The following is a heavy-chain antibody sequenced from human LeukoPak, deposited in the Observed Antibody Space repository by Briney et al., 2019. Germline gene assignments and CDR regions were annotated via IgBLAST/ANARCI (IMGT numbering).Heavy chain of an antibody. V-gene: IGHV3-21*01. D-gene: IGHD5-18*01. CDR1: GFTFTRNS. CDR3: ARGDGYSYGLHDAFDI. J-gene: IGHJ3*02. Sequence: GGSLRLSCVVSGFTFTRNSMNWVRQVPGKGLEWVSSISSCSTDMYYADSVKGQFTISRDNAKNSLYLQMYSLRGEDTAVYYCARGDGYSYGLHDAFDIWGQGTMVTVSS. CDR2: ISSCSTDM.